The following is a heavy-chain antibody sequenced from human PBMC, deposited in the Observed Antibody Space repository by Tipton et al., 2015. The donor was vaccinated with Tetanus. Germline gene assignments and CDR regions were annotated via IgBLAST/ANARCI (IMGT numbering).Heavy chain of an antibody. D-gene: IGHD3-10*01. V-gene: IGHV3-53*01. CDR2: IYNGDRT. Sequence: SLRLSCAASGFTFSTYSMNWVRQAPGKGLEWVSLIYNGDRTSHADSVKGRFTISRDKSKNTLYLQMNSLRAEDTAVYYCAREAGGFDYWGQGTLVTVSS. J-gene: IGHJ4*02. CDR3: AREAGGFDY. CDR1: GFTFSTYS.